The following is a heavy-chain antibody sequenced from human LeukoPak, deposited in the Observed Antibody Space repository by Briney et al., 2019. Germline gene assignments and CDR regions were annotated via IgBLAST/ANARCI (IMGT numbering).Heavy chain of an antibody. CDR2: ISSSSSYI. J-gene: IGHJ4*02. V-gene: IGHV3-21*01. Sequence: GGSLRVSCAASGFTFSSYSMNWVRQAPGKGLEWVSSISSSSSYIYYADSVKGRFTISRDNAKNSLYLQMNSLRAEDTAVYYCARAPAAAGPRPDHFDYWGQGTLVTVSS. CDR3: ARAPAAAGPRPDHFDY. D-gene: IGHD6-13*01. CDR1: GFTFSSYS.